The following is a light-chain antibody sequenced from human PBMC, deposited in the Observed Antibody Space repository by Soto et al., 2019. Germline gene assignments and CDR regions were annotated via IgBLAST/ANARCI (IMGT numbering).Light chain of an antibody. CDR1: SSNIGAGYD. CDR2: GNS. V-gene: IGLV1-40*01. CDR3: QSDDSSLSGYV. J-gene: IGLJ1*01. Sequence: QSVLTQPPSVSGAPGQRVTISCTGSSSNIGAGYDVHWYQRLPGTAPKLLIYGNSNRPSGVPDRVSGSKSGTSASLAITGLQAEDDADYYCQSDDSSLSGYVFGTGTKLTVL.